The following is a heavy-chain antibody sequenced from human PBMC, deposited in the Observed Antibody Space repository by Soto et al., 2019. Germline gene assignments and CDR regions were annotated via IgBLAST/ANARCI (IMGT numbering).Heavy chain of an antibody. CDR2: IYWDDDK. CDR1: GFSLSTSGVG. CDR3: AHLYWMELSFDY. V-gene: IGHV2-5*02. D-gene: IGHD1-7*01. J-gene: IGHJ4*02. Sequence: SGPTLVNATRTLRLTCPFSGFSLSTSGVGVGWIRQPPGKALEWLALIYWDDDKRYSPSLKSRLTITKDTSKNQVVLTMTNMDPVDTATYYCAHLYWMELSFDYWGQGTLVTVSS.